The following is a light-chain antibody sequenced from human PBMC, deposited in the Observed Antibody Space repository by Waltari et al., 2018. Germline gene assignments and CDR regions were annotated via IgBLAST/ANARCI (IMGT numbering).Light chain of an antibody. CDR1: KGVSSW. CDR3: QQYNSAPPT. J-gene: IGKJ1*01. V-gene: IGKV1-9*01. CDR2: EAS. Sequence: DVQLTQSPSSLSASVGDRVTITCRASKGVSSWLAWYQQKTGKAPNLLIYEASALQSGVPSRFSGIGSGTDFTLTISSLQPEDFATYYCQQYNSAPPTFGQGTEVEIK.